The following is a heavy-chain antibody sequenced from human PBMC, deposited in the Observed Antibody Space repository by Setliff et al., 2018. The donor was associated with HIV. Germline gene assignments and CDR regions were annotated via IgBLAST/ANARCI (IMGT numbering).Heavy chain of an antibody. CDR3: ARDGGYNDRSDFFDY. CDR1: GYTFSSNY. V-gene: IGHV1-46*01. D-gene: IGHD1-26*01. J-gene: IGHJ4*02. CDR2: INPTGDIT. Sequence: GASVKVSCKASGYTFSSNYMHWVRQAPGQGLEWMGLINPTGDITFYPQKFQARVTMTRDTSASTVYLELRSLRSDDTAVYYCARDGGYNDRSDFFDYWGQGTLVTVSS.